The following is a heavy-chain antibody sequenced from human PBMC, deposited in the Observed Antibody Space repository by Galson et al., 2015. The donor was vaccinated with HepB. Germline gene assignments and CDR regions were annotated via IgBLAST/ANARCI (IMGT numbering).Heavy chain of an antibody. J-gene: IGHJ4*02. CDR3: ARGNWNRIY. CDR2: INAGNGNT. V-gene: IGHV1-3*01. D-gene: IGHD1-14*01. Sequence: SVKVSCKASGYTFTSYAMHWVRQAPGQRLEWMGWINAGNGNTKYPQKFQGRVTITRDTSASTAYMELSSLRSEDTAVYYCARGNWNRIYWGQGTLVTVSS. CDR1: GYTFTSYA.